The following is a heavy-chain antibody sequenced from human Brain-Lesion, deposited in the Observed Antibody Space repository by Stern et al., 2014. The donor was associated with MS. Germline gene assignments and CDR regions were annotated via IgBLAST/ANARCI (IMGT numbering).Heavy chain of an antibody. D-gene: IGHD2-21*01. CDR2: ITWDGGST. Sequence: QLVESGGVVVQPVGSLRLSCAASGFTFDDYAMHWVRQAPGKGLEWVSLITWDGGSTSYTDSVKGRFSISRDNRKSFLYLQMNSLRPEDTALYYCAGGLGFWGRGTLVTVSS. V-gene: IGHV3-43D*03. J-gene: IGHJ4*02. CDR3: AGGLGF. CDR1: GFTFDDYA.